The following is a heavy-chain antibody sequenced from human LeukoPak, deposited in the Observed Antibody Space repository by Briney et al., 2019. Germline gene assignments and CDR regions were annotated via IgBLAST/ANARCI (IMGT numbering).Heavy chain of an antibody. Sequence: GGSLRLSCAASGFTFSAHYMSWTRQAPGKGLEWVSYIDSSERALYYADSVKRRFTISRDNAKNSLFLQMDSLRAEDTAVYFRTRDPDTSSKVDFWGQGTLVTVSS. CDR3: TRDPDTSSKVDF. J-gene: IGHJ4*02. CDR1: GFTFSAHY. V-gene: IGHV3-11*01. CDR2: IDSSERAL. D-gene: IGHD5-18*01.